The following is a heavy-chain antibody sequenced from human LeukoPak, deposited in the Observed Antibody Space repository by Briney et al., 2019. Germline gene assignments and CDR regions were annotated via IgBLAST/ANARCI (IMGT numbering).Heavy chain of an antibody. CDR3: AREYARAWCDY. V-gene: IGHV3-48*03. Sequence: GGTLRLSCAGYGCTFSSYDLKWLRQAPGKGLEWVSYISSRGDTIYYADLVRGRFTLYRDNDKNSLYLQMNSLRAEDTAVYYCAREYARAWCDYWGRGALVTVSS. CDR1: GCTFSSYD. J-gene: IGHJ4*02. D-gene: IGHD2-2*01. CDR2: ISSRGDTI.